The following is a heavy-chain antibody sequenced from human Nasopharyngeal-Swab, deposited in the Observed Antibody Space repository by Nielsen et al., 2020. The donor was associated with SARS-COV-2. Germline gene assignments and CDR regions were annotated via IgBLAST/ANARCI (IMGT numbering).Heavy chain of an antibody. V-gene: IGHV3-23*01. CDR3: AKDLSLVVITTPNY. Sequence: GESLKISCAASGFTFSSYAMSWVRQAPGKGLEWVSAISGGGGSTYYADSVKGRFTISRDNSKNTLYLQMNSLRAEDTAVYYCAKDLSLVVITTPNYWGQGTLVTVSS. J-gene: IGHJ4*02. CDR1: GFTFSSYA. CDR2: ISGGGGST. D-gene: IGHD3-22*01.